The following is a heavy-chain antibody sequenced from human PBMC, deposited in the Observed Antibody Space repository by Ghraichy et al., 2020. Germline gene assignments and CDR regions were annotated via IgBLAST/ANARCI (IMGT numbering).Heavy chain of an antibody. V-gene: IGHV1-18*04. D-gene: IGHD2-8*01. Sequence: ASVKVSCKASRDTFSTHVITWERQAPGQGLKWMGWISAYDGRTKFAQEVQDRITLTTDSSTSTAYMELRSLRSDDTAVYYCARDPSNTIGRFTYFDSGGQVTLVAVAS. CDR1: RDTFSTHV. J-gene: IGHJ4*02. CDR3: ARDPSNTIGRFTYFDS. CDR2: ISAYDGRT.